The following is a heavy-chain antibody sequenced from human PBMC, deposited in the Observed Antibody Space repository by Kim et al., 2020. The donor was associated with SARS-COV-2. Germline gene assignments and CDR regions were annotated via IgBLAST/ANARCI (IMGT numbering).Heavy chain of an antibody. J-gene: IGHJ4*02. Sequence: SHTLSLTCAISGDSVSSNSASWNWIRQSPSRGLEWLGRTYYRSKWYNDYAVSVKSRIAINPETSKSQFSLHLNSVTPEDTAVYYCAREGSGSQDFDYWGQGTLVTVSS. V-gene: IGHV6-1*01. D-gene: IGHD6-25*01. CDR3: AREGSGSQDFDY. CDR1: GDSVSSNSAS. CDR2: TYYRSKWYN.